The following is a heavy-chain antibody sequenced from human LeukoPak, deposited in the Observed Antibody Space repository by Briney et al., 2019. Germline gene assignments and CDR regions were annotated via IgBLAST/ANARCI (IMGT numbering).Heavy chain of an antibody. CDR1: GGTFSSYA. D-gene: IGHD2-2*01. J-gene: IGHJ5*02. Sequence: SVKVSCKASGGTFSSYAISWVRQAPGQGLEWMGGIIPIFGTVNYGQKFQDRVTITADESTTTAYMELSSLGSEDTAVYYCARAPKGLYCSGTSCVNWFDPWGQGTLDTVSS. CDR3: ARAPKGLYCSGTSCVNWFDP. CDR2: IIPIFGTV. V-gene: IGHV1-69*13.